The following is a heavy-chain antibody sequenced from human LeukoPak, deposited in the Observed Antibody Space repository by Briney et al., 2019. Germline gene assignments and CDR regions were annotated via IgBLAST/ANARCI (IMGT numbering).Heavy chain of an antibody. D-gene: IGHD3-22*01. V-gene: IGHV3-21*01. Sequence: GGSLRLSCAASGFTFSSYSMNWVRQAPGKGLEWVSSISSSSSYIYYADSVKGRFTISRDNAKNSLYLQMNSLRAEDTAVYYCARASYYYDSSGYTDYWGQGTLVNVSS. CDR3: ARASYYYDSSGYTDY. CDR1: GFTFSSYS. J-gene: IGHJ4*02. CDR2: ISSSSSYI.